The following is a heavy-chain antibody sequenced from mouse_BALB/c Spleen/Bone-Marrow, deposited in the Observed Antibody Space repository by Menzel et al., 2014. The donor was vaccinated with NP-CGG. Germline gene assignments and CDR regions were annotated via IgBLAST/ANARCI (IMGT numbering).Heavy chain of an antibody. J-gene: IGHJ2*01. CDR3: ARSCVSVDY. Sequence: VQLQQSGAELVRPGASVKISCKASGYAFSGYWMHWVKQRPGQGLEWIGQIYPGDGDTDYNGKFKGKATLTADKSSSTPYMQLSSLASEDSEVYFCARSCVSVDYWGQGTTLTVSS. CDR2: IYPGDGDT. V-gene: IGHV1-80*01. CDR1: GYAFSGYW. D-gene: IGHD6-2*01.